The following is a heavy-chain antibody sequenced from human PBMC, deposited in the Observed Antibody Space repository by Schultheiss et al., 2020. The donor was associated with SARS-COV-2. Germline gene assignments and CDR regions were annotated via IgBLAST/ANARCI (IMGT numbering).Heavy chain of an antibody. Sequence: SETLSLTCTVSGGSIRSGESYWSWIRQSPGKGLEWIGYIYYSGSTNYNPSLKSRVTISVDTSKNQFSLKLSSVTAADTAVYYCARLPRSSSWYLGKGWFDPWGQGTLVTVSS. CDR1: GGSIRSGESY. J-gene: IGHJ5*02. V-gene: IGHV4-61*08. CDR3: ARLPRSSSWYLGKGWFDP. CDR2: IYYSGST. D-gene: IGHD6-13*01.